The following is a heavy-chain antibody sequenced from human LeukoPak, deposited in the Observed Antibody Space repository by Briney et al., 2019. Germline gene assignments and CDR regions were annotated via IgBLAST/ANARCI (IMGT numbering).Heavy chain of an antibody. CDR1: GGSISSSSYY. CDR2: IYYSGRT. V-gene: IGHV4-39*01. CDR3: ARRVAGPGCFDY. J-gene: IGHJ4*02. D-gene: IGHD6-19*01. Sequence: SETLSLTCTVSGGSISSSSYYWGWVRQPPGKGLEWIGGIYYSGRTYYNPSLKSRVTISVDTSKNQFSLKLGSVTATDTAVYYCARRVAGPGCFDYWGQGSLVTVSS.